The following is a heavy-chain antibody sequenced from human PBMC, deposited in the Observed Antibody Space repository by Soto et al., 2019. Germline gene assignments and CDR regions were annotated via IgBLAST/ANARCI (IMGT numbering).Heavy chain of an antibody. CDR3: ARGIYDTSVGTAFDV. V-gene: IGHV6-1*01. CDR2: TYYRSKLYN. Sequence: SQTLSLTFAISGDSVSSDTVVWNWISQSPSRGLEWLGRTYYRSKLYNEYVVFVKSRITINPDTSKNQFSLQLNSVTPEDTAVYYCARGIYDTSVGTAFDVWGQGTKVTVSS. CDR1: GDSVSSDTVV. J-gene: IGHJ3*01. D-gene: IGHD3-22*01.